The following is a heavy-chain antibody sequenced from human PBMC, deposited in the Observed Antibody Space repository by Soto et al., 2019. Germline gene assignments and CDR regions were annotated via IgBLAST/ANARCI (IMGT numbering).Heavy chain of an antibody. D-gene: IGHD3-16*01. CDR3: ARAGHFFGGVF. Sequence: PSETMSLTCTVSGASMENHYGSWIRQPPGKGLEYIGYMFYSGRAEYNASLRSRVTMSVDTSNNQFSLKLRSVTAADTAIYYCARAGHFFGGVFCGQGILVTV. J-gene: IGHJ4*02. V-gene: IGHV4-59*11. CDR1: GASMENHY. CDR2: MFYSGRA.